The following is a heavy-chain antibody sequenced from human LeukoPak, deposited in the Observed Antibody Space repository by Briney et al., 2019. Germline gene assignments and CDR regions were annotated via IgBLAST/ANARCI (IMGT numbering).Heavy chain of an antibody. D-gene: IGHD3-22*01. CDR2: IYSDNT. CDR1: GFTVSSNS. J-gene: IGHJ3*02. V-gene: IGHV3-53*01. Sequence: GGSLRLSCTVSGFTVSSNSMSWVRQAPGKGLEWVSFIYSDNTHYSDSVKGRFTISRDNSKNTLYLQMNSLRAEDTAVYYCAKDLRHYYDSSGYYWGGVAFDIWGQGTMVTVSS. CDR3: AKDLRHYYDSSGYYWGGVAFDI.